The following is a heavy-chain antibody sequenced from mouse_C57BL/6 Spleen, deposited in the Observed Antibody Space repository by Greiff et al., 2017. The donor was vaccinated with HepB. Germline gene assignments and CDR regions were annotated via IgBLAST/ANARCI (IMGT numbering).Heavy chain of an antibody. Sequence: LVESGAELVKPGASVKMSCKASGYTFTTYPIEWMKQNHGKSLEWIGNFHPYNDDTKYNEKFKGKATLTVEKSSSTVYLELSRLTSDDSAVYYCASYYSNFSWFAYWGQGTLVTVSA. CDR1: GYTFTTYP. J-gene: IGHJ3*01. CDR3: ASYYSNFSWFAY. V-gene: IGHV1-47*01. CDR2: FHPYNDDT. D-gene: IGHD2-5*01.